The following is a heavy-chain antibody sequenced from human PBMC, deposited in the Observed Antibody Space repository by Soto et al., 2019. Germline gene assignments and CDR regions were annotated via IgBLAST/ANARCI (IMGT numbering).Heavy chain of an antibody. CDR2: IYYSGST. J-gene: IGHJ4*02. CDR3: ARGPDHSKVGY. CDR1: GGSISSYY. Sequence: SETLSLTCTVSGGSISSYYWSWIRQPPGKGLEWIGYIYYSGSTNYNPSLKSRVTISVDTSKNQFSLKLSSVTAADTAMYYCARGPDHSKVGYWGQGTLVTV. D-gene: IGHD4-4*01. V-gene: IGHV4-59*01.